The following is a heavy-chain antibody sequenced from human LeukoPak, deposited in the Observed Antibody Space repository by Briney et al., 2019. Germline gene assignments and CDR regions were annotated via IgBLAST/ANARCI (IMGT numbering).Heavy chain of an antibody. Sequence: SETLSLTCTVSGASIRSGDYYWSWIRQPPGKGLEWIGYIYDSGSTYYNPSLKSRITISVDTSENRFSLKLSSVTATDTTVYYCVRHYGPWGQGTLVTVSS. CDR1: GASIRSGDYY. D-gene: IGHD3-16*01. J-gene: IGHJ4*02. CDR3: VRHYGP. CDR2: IYDSGST. V-gene: IGHV4-30-4*01.